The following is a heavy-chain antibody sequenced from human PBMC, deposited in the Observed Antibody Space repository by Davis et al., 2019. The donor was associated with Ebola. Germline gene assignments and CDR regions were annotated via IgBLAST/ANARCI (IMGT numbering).Heavy chain of an antibody. CDR1: GGSFSGYY. V-gene: IGHV4-34*01. J-gene: IGHJ4*02. CDR3: ARQVGGVVVAPFDY. D-gene: IGHD3-22*01. Sequence: SETLSLTCAVYGGSFSGYYWSWIRQPPGKGLEWIGEINHSGSTNYNPSLKSRVTISVDTSKNQFSLKLSSVTAADTAVYYCARQVGGVVVAPFDYWGQGTLVTVSS. CDR2: INHSGST.